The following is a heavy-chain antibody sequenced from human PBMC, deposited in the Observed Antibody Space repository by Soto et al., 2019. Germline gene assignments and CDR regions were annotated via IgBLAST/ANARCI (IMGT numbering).Heavy chain of an antibody. D-gene: IGHD1-1*01. CDR2: ISSSSSYI. V-gene: IGHV3-21*01. CDR3: ARVTGMDGNWQLDY. Sequence: EVQLVESGGGLVKPGGSLRLSCAASGFTFSSYSMNWVRQAPGKGLEWVSSISSSSSYIYYTDSLKGRFTISRDNAKNSLFLQMDSLRVEDTAVYYCARVTGMDGNWQLDYWGQGTLVTVSS. J-gene: IGHJ4*02. CDR1: GFTFSSYS.